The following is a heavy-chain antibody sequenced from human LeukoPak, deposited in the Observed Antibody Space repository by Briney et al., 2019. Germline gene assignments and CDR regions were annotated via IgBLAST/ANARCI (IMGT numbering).Heavy chain of an antibody. V-gene: IGHV1-69*06. J-gene: IGHJ3*02. CDR2: IIPIFGTA. CDR1: GGTFSSYA. CDR3: ARAHKTYYDILTGYYRGRNAFDI. Sequence: GASVKVSCKASGGTFSSYAISWVRQAPGQGLEWMGGIIPIFGTANYAQKFQGRVTITADKSTSTAYMELSSLRSEDTAVYYCARAHKTYYDILTGYYRGRNAFDIWGQGTMVTVSS. D-gene: IGHD3-9*01.